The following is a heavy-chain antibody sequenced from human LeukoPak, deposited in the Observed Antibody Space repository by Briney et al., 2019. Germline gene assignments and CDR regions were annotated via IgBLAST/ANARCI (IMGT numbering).Heavy chain of an antibody. V-gene: IGHV1-69*13. Sequence: ASVKVSCKASGGTFSSYAISWVRQAPGQGLEWMGGIIPIFGTANYAQKFQGRVTITADESTSTAYMELSSLRSEDTAVYYCARQATYGDYVDFFNWFDPWGQGTLVTVSS. J-gene: IGHJ5*02. CDR2: IIPIFGTA. CDR1: GGTFSSYA. D-gene: IGHD4-17*01. CDR3: ARQATYGDYVDFFNWFDP.